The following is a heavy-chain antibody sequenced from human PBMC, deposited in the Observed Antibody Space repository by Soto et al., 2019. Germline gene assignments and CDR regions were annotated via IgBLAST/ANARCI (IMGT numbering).Heavy chain of an antibody. CDR3: ARHEGYTYGAPSGAFDI. Sequence: SETLSLTCTVSGASINTNDHYWAWIRRHPGKGLEWLGSIYYSGNSYYTPSLKSRVTISVDTSKNKFSLKLRSVTAADTAVYYCARHEGYTYGAPSGAFDIWGPGTMVTVSS. CDR2: IYYSGNS. D-gene: IGHD5-18*01. V-gene: IGHV4-39*01. CDR1: GASINTNDHY. J-gene: IGHJ3*02.